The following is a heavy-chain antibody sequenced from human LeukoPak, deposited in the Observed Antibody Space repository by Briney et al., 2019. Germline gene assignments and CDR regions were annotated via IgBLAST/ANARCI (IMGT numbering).Heavy chain of an antibody. Sequence: PSETLSLTCSVSGAYMSNYYWTWVRQSAAQGLEWIGRLHASESTIYNPSLKSRVTMSLDTSKDQLSLTLTSVTAADSAMYYCASLSSGAGSDVWGQGTVVTVSS. CDR1: GAYMSNYY. CDR3: ASLSSGAGSDV. D-gene: IGHD3-22*01. J-gene: IGHJ3*01. V-gene: IGHV4-4*07. CDR2: LHASEST.